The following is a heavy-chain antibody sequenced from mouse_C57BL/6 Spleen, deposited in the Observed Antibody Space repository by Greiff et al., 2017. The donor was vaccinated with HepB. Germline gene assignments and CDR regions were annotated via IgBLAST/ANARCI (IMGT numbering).Heavy chain of an antibody. CDR1: GFTFSSYG. J-gene: IGHJ3*01. V-gene: IGHV5-6*02. D-gene: IGHD2-5*01. CDR3: ARRAYYSNPWFAY. CDR2: ISSGGSYT. Sequence: EVMLVESGGDLVKPGGSLILSCAASGFTFSSYGMSWVRQTPDKRLEWVATISSGGSYTYYPDSVKGRFTISRDNAKNTLYLQMSSLKSEDTAMYYCARRAYYSNPWFAYWGQGTLVTVSA.